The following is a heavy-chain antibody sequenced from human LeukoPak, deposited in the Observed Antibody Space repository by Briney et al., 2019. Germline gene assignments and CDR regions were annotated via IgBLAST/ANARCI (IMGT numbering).Heavy chain of an antibody. CDR1: GGSISSGGYY. Sequence: SQTLSLTCTVSGGSISSGGYYWSWIRQHPGKGLEWIGYIYYSGSTYYNPSLKSRVTISVGTSKNQFSLKLSSVTATDTAVYYCARSHYYDSSGYPSWGQGTLVTVSS. CDR2: IYYSGST. CDR3: ARSHYYDSSGYPS. J-gene: IGHJ5*02. V-gene: IGHV4-31*03. D-gene: IGHD3-22*01.